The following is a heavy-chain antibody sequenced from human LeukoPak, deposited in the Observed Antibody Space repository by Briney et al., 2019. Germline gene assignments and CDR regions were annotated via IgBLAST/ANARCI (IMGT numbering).Heavy chain of an antibody. Sequence: GGSLRLSCAASVFTFSSDWMSWVRQAPGKGLEWVANIKQDGSEKYYVDSVKGRFTISRDNAKNSLYLQMNSLRAEDTAVYYCARDSPQLGYFDYWGQGTLVTVSS. CDR2: IKQDGSEK. CDR3: ARDSPQLGYFDY. J-gene: IGHJ4*02. D-gene: IGHD2-2*01. V-gene: IGHV3-7*01. CDR1: VFTFSSDW.